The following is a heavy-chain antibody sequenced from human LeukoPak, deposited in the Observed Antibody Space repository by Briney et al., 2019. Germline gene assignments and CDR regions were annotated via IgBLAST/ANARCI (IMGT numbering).Heavy chain of an antibody. CDR2: IYTSGST. J-gene: IGHJ6*04. CDR3: AKQGETGMDV. V-gene: IGHV4-4*09. D-gene: IGHD7-27*01. CDR1: GGSISSYY. Sequence: SETLSLTCTVSGGSISSYYWSWIRQPPGKGLEWIGYIYTSGSTNYNPSLKSRVTISVDTSKNQFSLKLSSVTAADTAVYYRAKQGETGMDVWGKGTTVTVSS.